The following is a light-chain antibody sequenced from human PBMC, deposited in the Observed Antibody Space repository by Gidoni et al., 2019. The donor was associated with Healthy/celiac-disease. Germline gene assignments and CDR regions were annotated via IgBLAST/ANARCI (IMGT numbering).Light chain of an antibody. Sequence: EIMFTQSPGTLSLSPGERATLSCRASQSVSSSYLAWYQQKPGQAPRLLIYGASSRATGIPDRFSGSGSGTDFTLTISRLEPEDFAVYYCQQYGSSPGTFXQXTKVEIK. J-gene: IGKJ1*01. CDR2: GAS. CDR3: QQYGSSPGT. V-gene: IGKV3-20*01. CDR1: QSVSSSY.